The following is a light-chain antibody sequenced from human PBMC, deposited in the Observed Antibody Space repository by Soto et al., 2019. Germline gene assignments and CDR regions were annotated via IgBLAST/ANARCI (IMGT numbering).Light chain of an antibody. CDR1: QSISSW. CDR3: QQYNIYTQLT. Sequence: DIQMTQSPSTLSASVGDRVTITCRASQSISSWLAWYQQKPGKAPKLLIYKASSLESGVLSRFSGSGSVTEYTLTISSLQPDDVATYYCQQYNIYTQLTFGGGTKVEIK. CDR2: KAS. J-gene: IGKJ4*01. V-gene: IGKV1-5*03.